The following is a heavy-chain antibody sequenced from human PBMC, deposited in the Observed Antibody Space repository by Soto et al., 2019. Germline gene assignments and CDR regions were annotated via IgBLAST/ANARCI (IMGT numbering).Heavy chain of an antibody. Sequence: QITLKESGPTLVRPTQTLTLTCTFSGFSLSTSGLGVGWIRQPPGKALEWLALIYWNDDKRYSPSLKARLTIPKDPSKNQVVLTMTNMDPVDTATYYCAHRPSGWYLFDYWGQGTLVTVSS. J-gene: IGHJ4*02. CDR2: IYWNDDK. CDR3: AHRPSGWYLFDY. CDR1: GFSLSTSGLG. D-gene: IGHD6-19*01. V-gene: IGHV2-5*01.